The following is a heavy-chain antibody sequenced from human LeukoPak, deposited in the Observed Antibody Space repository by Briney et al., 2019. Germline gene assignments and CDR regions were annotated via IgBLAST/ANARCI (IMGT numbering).Heavy chain of an antibody. V-gene: IGHV3-48*02. CDR1: GFTFSTYS. CDR2: ISSSSSSI. CDR3: ATVGSTGWYYFDY. Sequence: GGSLRLSCAASGFTFSTYSMTWLRQATGKGLEWVSYISSSSSSIYYADSVKGRYTISRDNAKNSLYLQMNRLRDEDTAVYYCATVGSTGWYYFDYWGQGTPVTVSS. D-gene: IGHD6-19*01. J-gene: IGHJ4*02.